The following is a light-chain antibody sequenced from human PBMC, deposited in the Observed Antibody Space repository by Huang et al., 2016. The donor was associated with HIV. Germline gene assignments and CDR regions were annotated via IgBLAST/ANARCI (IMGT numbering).Light chain of an antibody. CDR2: GAS. J-gene: IGKJ3*01. CDR1: QGVNNY. V-gene: IGKV1-27*01. CDR3: QKYDSAPFT. Sequence: DIQMTQSPPSLSASVGDRVTITCRASQGVNNYLAWYQQKPGKVPSLLIYGASTLHSGVPARFSGSGSGTDVTLTISSLQPEDFATYYCQKYDSAPFTFGPGTKVDVK.